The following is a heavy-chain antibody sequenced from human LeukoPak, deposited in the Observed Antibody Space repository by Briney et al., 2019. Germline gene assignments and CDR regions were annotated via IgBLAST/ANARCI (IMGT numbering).Heavy chain of an antibody. V-gene: IGHV3-7*01. J-gene: IGHJ4*02. Sequence: PGGSLRLSCAASGFTFTTYWMSWIRQTPGKGLEWVAKIKPDGSEKSYVDSVKGRFTISRDNAKNSVFLQMDSPRVEDTALYYCARGQLADSYWGQGALVTVSS. CDR2: IKPDGSEK. D-gene: IGHD3-22*01. CDR3: ARGQLADSY. CDR1: GFTFTTYW.